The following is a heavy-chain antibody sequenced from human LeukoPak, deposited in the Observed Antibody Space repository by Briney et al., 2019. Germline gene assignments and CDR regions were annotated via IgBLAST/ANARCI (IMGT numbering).Heavy chain of an antibody. J-gene: IGHJ4*02. V-gene: IGHV1-2*02. CDR3: ARDFTGTSINPGY. CDR2: INPNSGGT. D-gene: IGHD1-7*01. Sequence: ASVKVSCKASGYTFTGYYMHWVRQAPGQGLEWMGWINPNSGGTNYAQKFQGRVTMTRDTSISTAYMELSRLRSDDTAVYYCARDFTGTSINPGYWGQGTLVTVSS. CDR1: GYTFTGYY.